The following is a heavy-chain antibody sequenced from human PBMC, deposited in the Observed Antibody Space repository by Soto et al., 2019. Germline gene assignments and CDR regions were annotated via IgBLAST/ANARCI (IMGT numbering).Heavy chain of an antibody. CDR3: AKGLLIYYYGSERYGMDV. CDR1: GFTFSSYG. Sequence: GGSLRLSCAASGFTFSSYGMHWVRQAPGKGLEWVAVISYDGSNKYYADSVKGRFTISRDNSKNTLYLQMNSLRAEDTAVYYCAKGLLIYYYGSERYGMDVWGQGTTVTVSS. CDR2: ISYDGSNK. J-gene: IGHJ6*02. V-gene: IGHV3-30*18. D-gene: IGHD3-10*01.